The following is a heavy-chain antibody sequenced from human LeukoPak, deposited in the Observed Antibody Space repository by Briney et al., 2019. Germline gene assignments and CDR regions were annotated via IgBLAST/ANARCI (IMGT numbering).Heavy chain of an antibody. CDR3: ARDEVLYSSGWSGMDV. V-gene: IGHV3-23*01. D-gene: IGHD6-19*01. CDR1: GFTFSSYV. J-gene: IGHJ6*02. CDR2: ISGSGGST. Sequence: GGSLRLSCAASGFTFSSYVMSWVRQAPGKGLEWVSAISGSGGSTYYADSVKGRFTISRDNSKNTLYLQMNSLRAEDTAVYYCARDEVLYSSGWSGMDVWGQGTTVTVSS.